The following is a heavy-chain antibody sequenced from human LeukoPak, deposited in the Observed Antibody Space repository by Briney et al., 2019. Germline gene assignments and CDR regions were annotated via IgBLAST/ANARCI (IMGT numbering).Heavy chain of an antibody. J-gene: IGHJ4*02. CDR2: ISGSGGST. Sequence: GGSLRLSCAASGFTFSRYDMSWVRQAPGKGLEWVSAISGSGGSTYYADSVKGRFTISRDNSKYTLYLEVISLTAEDTAVYYCAKDDAWLRFGEWSQGTLVTVSS. V-gene: IGHV3-23*01. CDR1: GFTFSRYD. CDR3: AKDDAWLRFGE. D-gene: IGHD3-10*01.